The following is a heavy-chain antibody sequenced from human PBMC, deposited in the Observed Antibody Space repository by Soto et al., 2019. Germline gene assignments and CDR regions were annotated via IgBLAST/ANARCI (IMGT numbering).Heavy chain of an antibody. V-gene: IGHV3-30*18. CDR1: GFSFSSYG. CDR3: AEEGGTLGTSASYGFDY. J-gene: IGHJ4*02. CDR2: ISNEGSIQ. D-gene: IGHD3-16*01. Sequence: SLRLSCAASGFSFSSYGIHWVRQAPGKGLEWVAVISNEGSIQYYADSVKGRFTISRDNSENTVFLQMNSLRGEDTAVYYCAEEGGTLGTSASYGFDYWGQGSRVTVSS.